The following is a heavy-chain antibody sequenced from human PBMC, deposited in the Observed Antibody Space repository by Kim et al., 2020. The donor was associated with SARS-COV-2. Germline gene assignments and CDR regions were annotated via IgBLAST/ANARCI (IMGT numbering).Heavy chain of an antibody. CDR3: ARDDSAVGDGMDV. CDR1: GFTFSSYS. V-gene: IGHV3-21*01. Sequence: GGSLRLSCAASGFTFSSYSMNWVRQAPGKGLEWVSSISSSSSYIYYADSVKGRFTISRDNAKNSLYLQMNSLRAEDTAVYYCARDDSAVGDGMDVWGQGTTVTVSS. CDR2: ISSSSSYI. J-gene: IGHJ6*02. D-gene: IGHD2-21*01.